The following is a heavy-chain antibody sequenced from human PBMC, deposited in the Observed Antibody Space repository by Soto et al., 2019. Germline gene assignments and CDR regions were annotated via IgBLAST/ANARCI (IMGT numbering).Heavy chain of an antibody. V-gene: IGHV1-46*01. CDR2: INPSDGGT. J-gene: IGHJ4*02. Sequence: QVQLVQSGAEVTQPGASVQVSCKASGYTFTNFYMMWVRQAPGQGLEWMGMINPSDGGTRYAQKCQDRVTMTRDTSTSTVYMDLSSLRSEDTATYYCVREPYSGSQGIDYWGQGTLVTVSS. CDR1: GYTFTNFY. CDR3: VREPYSGSQGIDY. D-gene: IGHD6-13*01.